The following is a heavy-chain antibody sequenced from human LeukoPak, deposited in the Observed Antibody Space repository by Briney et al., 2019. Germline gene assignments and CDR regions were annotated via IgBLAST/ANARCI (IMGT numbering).Heavy chain of an antibody. Sequence: SETLSLTCTVSGGSISSSSYYWGWIRQPPGKGLEWIGYIYYSGSTYYNPSLKSRVTISVDTSKNQFSLKLSSVTAADTAVYYCASDVGHYWGQGTLVTVSS. CDR3: ASDVGHY. CDR2: IYYSGST. J-gene: IGHJ4*02. V-gene: IGHV4-30-4*08. CDR1: GGSISSSSYY.